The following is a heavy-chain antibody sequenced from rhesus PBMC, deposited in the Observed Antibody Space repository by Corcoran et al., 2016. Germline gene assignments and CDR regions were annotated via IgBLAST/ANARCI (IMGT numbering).Heavy chain of an antibody. Sequence: QVQLVQSGAEVKKPGSSVKVSCKASGYTFTDYYMPWVRQAPRQGLEWMGWINPYNGNTKYAQKFQGRVTMTRDTSTSTAYMELSSLRSEDTAVYYCARGIAATKHFDYWGQGVLVTVSS. J-gene: IGHJ4*01. CDR3: ARGIAATKHFDY. V-gene: IGHV1S2*01. D-gene: IGHD6-31*01. CDR2: INPYNGNT. CDR1: GYTFTDYY.